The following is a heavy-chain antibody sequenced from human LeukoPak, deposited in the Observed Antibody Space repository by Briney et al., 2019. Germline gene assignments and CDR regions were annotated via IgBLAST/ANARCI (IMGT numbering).Heavy chain of an antibody. CDR1: GFTFSVYW. CDR3: TSHDGRYFPH. Sequence: GGSLRLSCAASGFTFSVYWMTWVRQAPGKGLEWVANIKEDGREKYYVDSVKGRFTISRDNAKNSLYLQMSSLRAEDTAMYFCTSHDGRYFPHWGQGTLVTLST. CDR2: IKEDGREK. V-gene: IGHV3-7*01. J-gene: IGHJ1*01. D-gene: IGHD4-23*01.